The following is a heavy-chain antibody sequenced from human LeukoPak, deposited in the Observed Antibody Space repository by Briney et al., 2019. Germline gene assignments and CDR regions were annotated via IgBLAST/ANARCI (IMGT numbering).Heavy chain of an antibody. CDR3: AKEGDRYYHYYMDV. Sequence: GGSLRLSCAASGFTFSSYVMSWVRQAPGKGLEWVSSLSGSDGGTYYADSVKGRFTISRDNSKNTLYLHMNSLRAEDTATYYCAKEGDRYYHYYMDVWGEGTTVTVSS. J-gene: IGHJ6*03. V-gene: IGHV3-23*01. D-gene: IGHD2-21*02. CDR2: LSGSDGGT. CDR1: GFTFSSYV.